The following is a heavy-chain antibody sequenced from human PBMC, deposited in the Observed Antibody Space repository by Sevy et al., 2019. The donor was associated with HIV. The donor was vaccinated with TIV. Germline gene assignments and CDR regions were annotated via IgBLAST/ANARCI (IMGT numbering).Heavy chain of an antibody. CDR1: GFTFSSYA. CDR3: AKDSSGYSSGWYGQFDY. J-gene: IGHJ4*02. CDR2: ISGSGGST. V-gene: IGHV3-23*01. Sequence: GESLKISCAASGFTFSSYAMSWVRQAPGKVLEWVSAISGSGGSTYYADSVKGRFTISRDNSKNTLYLQMNSLRAEDTAVYYCAKDSSGYSSGWYGQFDYWGQGTLVTVSS. D-gene: IGHD6-19*01.